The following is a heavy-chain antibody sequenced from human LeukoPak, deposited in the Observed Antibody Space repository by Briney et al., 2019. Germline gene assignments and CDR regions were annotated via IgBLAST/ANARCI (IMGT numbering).Heavy chain of an antibody. D-gene: IGHD6-19*01. J-gene: IGHJ4*02. CDR2: INPNSGGT. CDR3: ASLGIAVAGYFDY. CDR1: AYTFTGYY. Sequence: ASVKVSCKASAYTFTGYYMHWVRQAPGQGLEWMGWINPNSGGTNYAQKFQGRVTMTRDTSISTAYMELSRLRSDDTAVYYCASLGIAVAGYFDYWGQGTLVTVSS. V-gene: IGHV1-2*02.